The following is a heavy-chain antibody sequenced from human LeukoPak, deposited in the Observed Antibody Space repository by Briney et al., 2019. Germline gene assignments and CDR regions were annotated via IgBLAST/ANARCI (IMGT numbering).Heavy chain of an antibody. V-gene: IGHV1-46*01. CDR3: LREPPPAAKKFDF. CDR1: GYNFFSHF. J-gene: IGHJ4*02. CDR2: ITTSGDQT. Sequence: GASVRVSCTASGYNFFSHFMHWGRPVPGQGPEWMGLITTSGDQTIYARRLQCRLAVSREQSTTTVYMDLAGLRSEDTAVYYCLREPPPAAKKFDFWGQGTLVIVSS. D-gene: IGHD2-2*01.